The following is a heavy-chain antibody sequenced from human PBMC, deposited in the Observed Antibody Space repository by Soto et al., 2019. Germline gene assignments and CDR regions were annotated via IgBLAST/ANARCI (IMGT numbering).Heavy chain of an antibody. Sequence: TETLSLTCAVSGGFISSSNWWRWARPAPGKGLEWIGAIYHGGSSEYNPTLKSRVTIAVDRSEYQCSLQLTSVTPADTAMYFCARARIAVADTADFDCWGQGPLFAVSS. D-gene: IGHD6-19*01. V-gene: IGHV4-4*01. CDR1: GGFISSSNW. CDR3: ARARIAVADTADFDC. CDR2: IYHGGSS. J-gene: IGHJ4*02.